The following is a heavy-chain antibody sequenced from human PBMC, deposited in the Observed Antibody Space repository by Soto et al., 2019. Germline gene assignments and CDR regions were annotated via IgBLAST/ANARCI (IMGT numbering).Heavy chain of an antibody. CDR1: GGTFSSHS. D-gene: IGHD4-17*01. CDR2: VISLFGTA. Sequence: VQLMQSGAEVKKPGSSVKVSCKASGGTFSSHSINWVRQAPGQGLEWMGGVISLFGTANSAHNFKGRVTITAYQSTSTAYMELNRLRSHATAVYYCAREVGYGDFSAALLDRGQGPLVTVSS. CDR3: AREVGYGDFSAALLD. J-gene: IGHJ4*02. V-gene: IGHV1-69*01.